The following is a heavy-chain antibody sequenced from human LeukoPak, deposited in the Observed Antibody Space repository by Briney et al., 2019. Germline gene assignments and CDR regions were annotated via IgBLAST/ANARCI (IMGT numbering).Heavy chain of an antibody. CDR1: GGSISSGSYY. Sequence: SQTLSLTCTVSGGSISSGSYYWSWTRQPAGKGLEWIGRIYTSGSTNYNPSLKSRVTISVDTSKNQFSLKLSSVTAADTAVYYCARGTGYSSSWPIDYWGQGTLVTVSS. CDR2: IYTSGST. CDR3: ARGTGYSSSWPIDY. D-gene: IGHD6-13*01. V-gene: IGHV4-61*02. J-gene: IGHJ4*02.